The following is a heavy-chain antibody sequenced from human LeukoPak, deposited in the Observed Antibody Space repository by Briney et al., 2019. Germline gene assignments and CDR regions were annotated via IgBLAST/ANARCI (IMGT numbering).Heavy chain of an antibody. D-gene: IGHD6-13*01. CDR1: GYTFTSYD. Sequence: ASVKVSCKDSGYTFTSYDINWVRQATGQGLEWMGWMNPNSGGTNYAQKFQGRVTMTRDTSISTAYMELSRLRSDDTAVYYCARDGYERQLVRIDYWGQGTLVTVSS. CDR3: ARDGYERQLVRIDY. J-gene: IGHJ4*02. V-gene: IGHV1-2*02. CDR2: MNPNSGGT.